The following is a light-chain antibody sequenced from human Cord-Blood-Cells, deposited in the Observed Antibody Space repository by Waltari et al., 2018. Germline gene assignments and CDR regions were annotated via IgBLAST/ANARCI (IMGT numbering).Light chain of an antibody. CDR2: DVS. CDR1: SSDVGGYNY. V-gene: IGLV2-14*01. Sequence: QSALTQPASVSGSPGQSITISCTGTSSDVGGYNYVSWYQQHPGKAPKLMIYDVSHRPSGVSNRFSGSKSGNTASLTISGLQAEDEADYYCSSYTSSSISYVFGTGTKVTVL. CDR3: SSYTSSSISYV. J-gene: IGLJ1*01.